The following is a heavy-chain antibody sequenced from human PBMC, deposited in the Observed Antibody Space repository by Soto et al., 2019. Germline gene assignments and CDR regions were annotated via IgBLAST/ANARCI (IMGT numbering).Heavy chain of an antibody. V-gene: IGHV5-51*01. CDR1: GYTFSTTW. CDR3: ARASGYHYY. CDR2: IYPRDSDV. D-gene: IGHD5-12*01. Sequence: GESLKISCKGSGYTFSTTWIAWVRQMHGKGLERMGIIYPRDSDVQYSPSFQGQVTISADKSISTAYLQWNSLEASDTAMYYCARASGYHYYWGQGTLVTVSS. J-gene: IGHJ4*02.